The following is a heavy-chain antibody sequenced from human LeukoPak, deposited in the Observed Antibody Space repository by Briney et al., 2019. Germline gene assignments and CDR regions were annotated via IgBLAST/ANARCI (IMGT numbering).Heavy chain of an antibody. CDR1: GFSFSTHG. V-gene: IGHV3-23*01. D-gene: IGHD3-10*01. Sequence: GGSLRLSCAASGFSFSTHGLTWVRQAPGKGLEWVSTIGGTGGSAYYADSVKGRFTISRDNSKNTVSLEMSSLGLDDTAVYYCAKVHLRGVTDYWGQGTLVTVSS. J-gene: IGHJ4*02. CDR3: AKVHLRGVTDY. CDR2: IGGTGGSA.